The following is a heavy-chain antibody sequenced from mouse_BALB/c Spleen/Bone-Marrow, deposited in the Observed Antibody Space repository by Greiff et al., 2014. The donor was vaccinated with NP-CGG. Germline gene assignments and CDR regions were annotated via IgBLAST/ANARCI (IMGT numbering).Heavy chain of an antibody. V-gene: IGHV14-3*02. Sequence: EVKLMESGAELVKPGASVKLSCTASGFNIKDTYMHWVKQRPEQGLGWIGRIDPANGNTKYVPTFQGKATITADTSSNTAYLQLSSLTSEGTAVYYCASSGNYEGGAMDYWGQGIPVTVSS. CDR2: IDPANGNT. D-gene: IGHD2-1*01. J-gene: IGHJ4*01. CDR1: GFNIKDTY. CDR3: ASSGNYEGGAMDY.